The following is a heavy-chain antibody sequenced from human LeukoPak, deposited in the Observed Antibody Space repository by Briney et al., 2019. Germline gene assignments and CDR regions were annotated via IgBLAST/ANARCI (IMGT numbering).Heavy chain of an antibody. D-gene: IGHD4-17*01. J-gene: IGHJ1*01. CDR1: GFTFSSYG. CDR3: ARDQNEDYGALFQH. CDR2: ISYDGSNK. V-gene: IGHV3-30*19. Sequence: GGSLRLSCAASGFTFSSYGMHWVRQAPGKGLEWVAVISYDGSNKYYADSVKGRFTISRDNSKNTLYLQMNSLRAEDTAVYYCARDQNEDYGALFQHWGQGTLVTVSS.